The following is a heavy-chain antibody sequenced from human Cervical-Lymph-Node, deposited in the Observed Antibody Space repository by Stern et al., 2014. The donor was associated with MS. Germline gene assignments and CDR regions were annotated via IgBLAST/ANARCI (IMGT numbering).Heavy chain of an antibody. V-gene: IGHV4-30-4*01. CDR1: GGSISSGDYY. CDR2: IYYSGST. Sequence: QLQLQESGPGLVKPSQTLSLTCTVSGGSISSGDYYWSWIRQPPRKGLEWIGYIYYSGSTYYNPSLKSRVTISVDTSKNQFSLKLSSVTAADTAVYYCARGRRGSSSSFNYWGQGTLVTVSS. CDR3: ARGRRGSSSSFNY. D-gene: IGHD6-6*01. J-gene: IGHJ4*02.